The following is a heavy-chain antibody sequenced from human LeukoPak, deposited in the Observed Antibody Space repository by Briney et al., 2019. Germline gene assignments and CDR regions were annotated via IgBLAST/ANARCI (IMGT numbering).Heavy chain of an antibody. V-gene: IGHV3-9*01. D-gene: IGHD2-21*02. CDR1: GFTFDDYA. CDR2: ISYNSDTI. CDR3: AKDYCGGDCYWIDY. J-gene: IGHJ4*02. Sequence: GRSLRLSCAASGFTFDDYAMHWVRQAPGKGLEWVSGISYNSDTIAYADSVKGRFTISRDNAKNSLYLQMNSLRAEDTALYYCAKDYCGGDCYWIDYWGQGTLVTVSS.